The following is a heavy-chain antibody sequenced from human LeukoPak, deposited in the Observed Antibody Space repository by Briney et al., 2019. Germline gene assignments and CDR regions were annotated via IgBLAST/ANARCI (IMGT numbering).Heavy chain of an antibody. Sequence: GASVKVSCKASGYTFTGYYMHWVRQAPGQGLEWMGWINPNSGGTNYAQEFQGRVTMTRDTSISTAYMELSRLRSDDTAVYYCARVLVATLDYWGQGTLVTVSS. CDR1: GYTFTGYY. D-gene: IGHD5-12*01. CDR3: ARVLVATLDY. J-gene: IGHJ4*02. CDR2: INPNSGGT. V-gene: IGHV1-2*02.